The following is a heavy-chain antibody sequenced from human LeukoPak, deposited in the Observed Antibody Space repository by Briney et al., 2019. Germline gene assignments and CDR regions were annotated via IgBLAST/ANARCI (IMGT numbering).Heavy chain of an antibody. CDR2: ISGSGGST. D-gene: IGHD3-22*01. Sequence: GGSLRLSCGASGFTFSSYAMSWVRQAPGKGLEWVSAISGSGGSTYYADSVKGRFTISRDNSKNTLYLQMNSLRAEDTAVYYCAKGPYYDSSGYSDYWGQGTLVTVSS. CDR1: GFTFSSYA. CDR3: AKGPYYDSSGYSDY. J-gene: IGHJ4*02. V-gene: IGHV3-23*01.